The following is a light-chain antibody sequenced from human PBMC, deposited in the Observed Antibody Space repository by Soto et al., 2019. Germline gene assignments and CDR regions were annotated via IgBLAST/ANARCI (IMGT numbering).Light chain of an antibody. CDR1: SSDVGAYNY. V-gene: IGLV2-14*01. Sequence: QLVLTQPASVSGYPGQSITISCTGASSDVGAYNYVAWCQQHPGKGPKLLIYDVSNRPSGFSSRFSGSKSGNTASLTISGLRAEDEADYFCSSYTTSSTYVFGTGTQLTVL. CDR2: DVS. J-gene: IGLJ1*01. CDR3: SSYTTSSTYV.